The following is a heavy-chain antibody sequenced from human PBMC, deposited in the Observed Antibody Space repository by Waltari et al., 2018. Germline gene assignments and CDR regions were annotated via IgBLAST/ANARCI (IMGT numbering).Heavy chain of an antibody. V-gene: IGHV3-23*01. CDR2: MTASGLM. CDR1: GFPCSTYT. Sequence: EMQLLESGGALVQPGGSLRLSCAASGFPCSTYTMNWVRQAPGQGLEWVAVMTASGLMDYGDSVKGRFTISRDNSKNTLYLQMYRLRVEDTARYYCAKDEGARLAPTFGMDAWGQGTTVIVSS. CDR3: AKDEGARLAPTFGMDA. J-gene: IGHJ6*02. D-gene: IGHD6-6*01.